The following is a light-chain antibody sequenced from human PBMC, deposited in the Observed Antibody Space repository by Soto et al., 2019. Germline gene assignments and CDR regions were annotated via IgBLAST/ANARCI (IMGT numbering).Light chain of an antibody. CDR1: SSNIGSNT. CDR2: SNN. J-gene: IGLJ3*02. V-gene: IGLV1-44*01. CDR3: AAWDDSLKTVV. Sequence: QSVLTQPPSASGTPGQRVTISCSGSSSNIGSNTVNWYQQLPGTAPKLLIYSNNQRPSGVPGRFSGSKSGTSAALAISGLQSEDEADYYCAAWDDSLKTVVFGGGTKVTVL.